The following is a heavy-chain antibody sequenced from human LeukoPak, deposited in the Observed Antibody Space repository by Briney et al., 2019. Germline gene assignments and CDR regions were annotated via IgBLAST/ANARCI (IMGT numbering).Heavy chain of an antibody. CDR2: IYHSGTT. Sequence: QPSGTLSLTCAVSGGSISSSNWWSWVRQPPGKGLEWIGEIYHSGTTNYNPSLKSRVTISVDKSKNQFSLKLSSVTAADTAVYYCTALIDSSGYYPFDYWGQGTLVTVSS. CDR1: GGSISSSNW. J-gene: IGHJ4*02. CDR3: TALIDSSGYYPFDY. V-gene: IGHV4-4*02. D-gene: IGHD3-22*01.